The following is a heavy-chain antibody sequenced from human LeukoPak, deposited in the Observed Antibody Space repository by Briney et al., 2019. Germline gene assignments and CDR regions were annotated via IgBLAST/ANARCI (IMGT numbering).Heavy chain of an antibody. CDR3: AHSRYSSSWYRDYYFDY. D-gene: IGHD6-13*01. CDR1: GFSLSTSGVG. CDR2: IYWDDDK. V-gene: IGHV2-5*02. J-gene: IGHJ4*02. Sequence: SGPTLVKPTQTLTLTCTFSGFSLSTSGVGVGWIRQPPGNALEWLALIYWDDDKRYSPSLKSRLTITKDTSKNQVVLTMTNMDPVDTATYYCAHSRYSSSWYRDYYFDYWGQGTLVTVSS.